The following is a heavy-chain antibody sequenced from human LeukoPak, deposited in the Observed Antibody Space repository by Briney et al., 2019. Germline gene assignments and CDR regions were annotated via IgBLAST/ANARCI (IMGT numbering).Heavy chain of an antibody. CDR2: ISYDGSIK. CDR1: GFTFSSYA. V-gene: IGHV3-30-3*01. Sequence: PGGSLRLSCAASGFTFSSYAMHWVRQAPGKGLEWVAVISYDGSIKYYADSVKGRFTISRDNSKNTLYLQMNSLRAEDTAVYYCARDLGGEADYWGQGTLVTVSS. J-gene: IGHJ4*02. D-gene: IGHD3-10*01. CDR3: ARDLGGEADY.